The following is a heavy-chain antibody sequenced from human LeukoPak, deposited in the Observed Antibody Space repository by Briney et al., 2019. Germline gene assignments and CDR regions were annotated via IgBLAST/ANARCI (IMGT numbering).Heavy chain of an antibody. CDR1: GGTFSSYA. J-gene: IGHJ5*02. CDR2: IIPIFGTA. D-gene: IGHD1-1*01. V-gene: IGHV1-69*05. Sequence: GASVKVSCKASGGTFSSYAISWVRQAPGQGLEWMGRIIPIFGTANYAQKFQGRVTITTDEYTSTAYMELSSLRSEDTAVYYCARIQLPMGWFDPWGQGTLVTVSS. CDR3: ARIQLPMGWFDP.